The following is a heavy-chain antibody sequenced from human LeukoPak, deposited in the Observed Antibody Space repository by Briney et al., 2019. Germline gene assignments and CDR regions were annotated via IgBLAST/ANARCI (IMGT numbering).Heavy chain of an antibody. V-gene: IGHV3-23*01. CDR3: ARRMTTVTTARWYYFDY. CDR1: GFTFSSYA. D-gene: IGHD4-17*01. CDR2: ISGSGGST. J-gene: IGHJ4*02. Sequence: GGSLRLSCAASGFTFSSYAMSWVRQAPGKGLEWVSAISGSGGSTYYADSVKGRFTISRDNSKNTLYLQMNSLRAEDTAVYYCARRMTTVTTARWYYFDYWGQGTLVTVSS.